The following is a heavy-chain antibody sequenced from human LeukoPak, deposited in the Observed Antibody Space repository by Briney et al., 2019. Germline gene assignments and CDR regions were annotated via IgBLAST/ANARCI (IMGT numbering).Heavy chain of an antibody. J-gene: IGHJ4*02. Sequence: QASETLSLTCAVYGGSFSGYYWSWIRQPPGKGLEWIGRTRNKVKSYTTEYAASVKGRFTISRDGSKSSVYLQMNSLKTEDTAVYYCARGSCSGGTCYSGDYWGQGTLVTVSS. V-gene: IGHV3-72*01. CDR3: ARGSCSGGTCYSGDY. D-gene: IGHD2-15*01. CDR2: TRNKVKSYTT. CDR1: GGSFSGYY.